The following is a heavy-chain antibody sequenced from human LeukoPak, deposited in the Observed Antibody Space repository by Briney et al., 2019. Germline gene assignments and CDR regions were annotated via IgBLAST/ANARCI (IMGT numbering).Heavy chain of an antibody. CDR1: DLTFSTYA. CDR3: VRDGGVSGYDLLDY. D-gene: IGHD5-12*01. CDR2: INQDGSEE. V-gene: IGHV3-7*01. J-gene: IGHJ4*02. Sequence: SGGSLRLSCVASDLTFSTYAVTWVRQAPGKGLEWVAHINQDGSEEHYMDSAKARFTISRDNAKNSLSLQMNSLRAEDTAVYYCVRDGGVSGYDLLDYWGQGTLVTVSS.